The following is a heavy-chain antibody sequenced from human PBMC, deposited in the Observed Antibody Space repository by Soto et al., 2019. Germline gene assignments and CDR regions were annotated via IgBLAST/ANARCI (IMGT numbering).Heavy chain of an antibody. CDR1: GGTFSSYA. Sequence: QVQLVQSGAEVRKPGSSVMVSCKASGGTFSSYAINWVRQAPGQGLEWMGRINPIIGKADYAQKFQGRVTITADKSTSXAYMELSSLRSEDTAVYYCARAWPHNWNDARNWFDPWGQGTLVTVSS. V-gene: IGHV1-69*04. D-gene: IGHD1-1*01. J-gene: IGHJ5*02. CDR2: INPIIGKA. CDR3: ARAWPHNWNDARNWFDP.